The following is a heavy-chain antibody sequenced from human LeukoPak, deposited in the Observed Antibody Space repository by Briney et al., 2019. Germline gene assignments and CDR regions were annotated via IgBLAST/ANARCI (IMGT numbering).Heavy chain of an antibody. J-gene: IGHJ3*02. Sequence: LQTLSLTCTVSGGSISSGGYYWSWIRQHPGKGLEWIGYIYYSGSTYYNPSLKSRVTISVDTSKNQFSLKLSSVTAADTAVYYCARDGGSSWYGAFDIWGQGTMVTVSS. D-gene: IGHD6-13*01. CDR1: GGSISSGGYY. CDR3: ARDGGSSWYGAFDI. CDR2: IYYSGST. V-gene: IGHV4-31*03.